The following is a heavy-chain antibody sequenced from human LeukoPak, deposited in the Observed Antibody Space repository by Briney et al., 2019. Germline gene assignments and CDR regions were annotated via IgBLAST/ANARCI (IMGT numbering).Heavy chain of an antibody. D-gene: IGHD4-23*01. V-gene: IGHV3-53*05. Sequence: GGSLRLSCAASGLIVSSNYMSWVRQAPGKGLEWVSVIYSGGSMYYADSVKGRFTISRDNSKNTLYLQMNSLRAEDTAVYYCAKDYGGNSYGMDVWGQGTTVTVSS. CDR2: IYSGGSM. CDR3: AKDYGGNSYGMDV. J-gene: IGHJ6*02. CDR1: GLIVSSNY.